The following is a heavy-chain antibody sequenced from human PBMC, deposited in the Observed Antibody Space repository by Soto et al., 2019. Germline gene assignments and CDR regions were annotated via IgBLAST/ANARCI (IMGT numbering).Heavy chain of an antibody. D-gene: IGHD6-19*01. CDR3: AKGGRQWLVTTDFNY. CDR1: GFTFSDYY. J-gene: IGHJ4*02. V-gene: IGHV3-11*06. CDR2: ISSSSSYT. Sequence: GGSLRLSCAASGFTFSDYYMSWIRQAPGKGLEWVSYISSSSSYTNYADSVKGRFTISRDNAKNTVSLEMTSLRAEDTAVYYCAKGGRQWLVTTDFNYWGQXALVTSPQ.